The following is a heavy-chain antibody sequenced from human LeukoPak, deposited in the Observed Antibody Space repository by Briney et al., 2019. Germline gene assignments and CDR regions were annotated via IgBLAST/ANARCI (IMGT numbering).Heavy chain of an antibody. V-gene: IGHV1-2*02. CDR3: ARDNELVATYDY. CDR1: GYTFTGYY. Sequence: ASVKVSCKASGYTFTGYYMHWVRQAPGQGLEWMGWINPNSGGTNYAQKFQGRVTMTRDTSISTAYMELSRLRSDDTAVYYCARDNELVATYDYWGQGTLVTVSS. J-gene: IGHJ4*02. CDR2: INPNSGGT. D-gene: IGHD5-12*01.